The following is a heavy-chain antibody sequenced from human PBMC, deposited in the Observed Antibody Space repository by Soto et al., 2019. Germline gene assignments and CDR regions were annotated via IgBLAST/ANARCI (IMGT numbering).Heavy chain of an antibody. CDR3: AKGLYCSGGSCYSGGIDI. J-gene: IGHJ3*02. V-gene: IGHV3-23*01. CDR2: ISGSGGST. D-gene: IGHD2-15*01. CDR1: GFTFSSYG. Sequence: GGSLRLSCAASGFTFSSYGMNWVRQAPGKGLEWVSGISGSGGSTYYADSVKGRFTISRDNSKNTQHLQMSSLRAEDTAVYYCAKGLYCSGGSCYSGGIDIWGQGTMVTVSS.